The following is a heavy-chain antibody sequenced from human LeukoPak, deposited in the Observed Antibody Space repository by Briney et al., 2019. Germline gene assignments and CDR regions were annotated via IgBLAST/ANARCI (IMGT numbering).Heavy chain of an antibody. Sequence: GALRLSCAASGFTFSSYAMSWVRQAPGKGLEWVSAISGSGGSTYYADSVKGRFTISRDNSKNTLYLQMNSLRAEDTAVYYCAKVSGPQLYPNDYWGQGTLVTVSS. V-gene: IGHV3-23*01. CDR1: GFTFSSYA. CDR3: AKVSGPQLYPNDY. CDR2: ISGSGGST. J-gene: IGHJ4*02. D-gene: IGHD2-2*02.